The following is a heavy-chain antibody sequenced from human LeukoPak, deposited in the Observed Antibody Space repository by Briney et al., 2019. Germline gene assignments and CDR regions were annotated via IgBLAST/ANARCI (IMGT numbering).Heavy chain of an antibody. CDR3: ARGYYGSGSHCCHMDV. D-gene: IGHD3-10*01. V-gene: IGHV4-34*01. Sequence: TASETLSLTCADYVGSFSGYYWSWIRQPPGKGLEWIGEINHSGSTNYNSSLKSRVTISVDTSKNQFSLKLSSVTAADTAVYYCARGYYGSGSHCCHMDVWGKGTTITVS. CDR1: VGSFSGYY. CDR2: INHSGST. J-gene: IGHJ6*03.